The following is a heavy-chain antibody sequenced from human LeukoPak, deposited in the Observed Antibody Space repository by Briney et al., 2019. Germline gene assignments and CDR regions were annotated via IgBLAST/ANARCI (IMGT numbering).Heavy chain of an antibody. CDR1: GXRFTSYW. V-gene: IGHV5-51*01. CDR3: ARSGGNYYSI. Sequence: GESLKISCKGSGXRFTSYWSGWVRQMPGKGLEWMGIIYPGDSDTIYSPSFQGQVTISADKSTSTANLQWSSLKASDTAMYYCARSGGNYYSIWGQGTMVTVSS. CDR2: IYPGDSDT. D-gene: IGHD1-26*01. J-gene: IGHJ3*02.